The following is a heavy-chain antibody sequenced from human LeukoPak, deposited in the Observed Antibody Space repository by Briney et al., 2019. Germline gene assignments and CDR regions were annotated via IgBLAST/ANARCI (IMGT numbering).Heavy chain of an antibody. CDR2: FDPEDGET. J-gene: IGHJ1*01. Sequence: GASVTVSFKVSGYTLTELSMHWVRQAPGKGLEWMGGFDPEDGETIYAQKFQGRVTMTEDTSTDTAYMELSSLRSEDTAVYYCATVNYYDSRYFQHWGQGTLVTVSS. CDR1: GYTLTELS. D-gene: IGHD3-22*01. CDR3: ATVNYYDSRYFQH. V-gene: IGHV1-24*01.